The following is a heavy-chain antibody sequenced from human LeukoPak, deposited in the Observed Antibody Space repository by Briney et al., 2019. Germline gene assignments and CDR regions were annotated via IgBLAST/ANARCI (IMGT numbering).Heavy chain of an antibody. J-gene: IGHJ4*02. CDR3: ATDLYYYDSSGYPEATAPVS. V-gene: IGHV1-24*01. Sequence: ASVKVSCKVSGYTFTELSMHWVRQAPGKGLEWMGGFDPEDGETIYAQKFQGRVTMTEDTSTDTAYMELSSLRSEDTAVYYCATDLYYYDSSGYPEATAPVSWGQGTLVTVSS. CDR2: FDPEDGET. D-gene: IGHD3-22*01. CDR1: GYTFTELS.